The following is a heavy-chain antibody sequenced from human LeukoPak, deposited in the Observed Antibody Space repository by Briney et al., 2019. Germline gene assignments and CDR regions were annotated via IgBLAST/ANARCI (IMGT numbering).Heavy chain of an antibody. Sequence: EGSLRLSCAASGFTFSDYYMSWIRQAPGKGLEWVSFISSSSSTIYYADSVKGRFTISRDNAKNSLYLQMNSLRAEDTAVYYCARDRGGSYSAIDYWGQGTLVTVSS. D-gene: IGHD1-26*01. CDR1: GFTFSDYY. CDR3: ARDRGGSYSAIDY. V-gene: IGHV3-11*04. J-gene: IGHJ4*02. CDR2: ISSSSSTI.